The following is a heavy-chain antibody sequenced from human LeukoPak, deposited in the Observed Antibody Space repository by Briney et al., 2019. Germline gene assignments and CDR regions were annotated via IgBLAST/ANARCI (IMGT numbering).Heavy chain of an antibody. CDR2: INHSGST. J-gene: IGHJ6*03. V-gene: IGHV4-34*01. CDR1: GGSFSGYY. CDR3: ARGRYSSGWYLELHTNMDV. D-gene: IGHD6-19*01. Sequence: SETLSLTCAVYGGSFSGYYWSWIRQPPGKGLEWIGEINHSGSTNYNPSLKSRVTISVDASKNQFSLKLSSVTAADTAVYYCARGRYSSGWYLELHTNMDVWGKGTTVTVSS.